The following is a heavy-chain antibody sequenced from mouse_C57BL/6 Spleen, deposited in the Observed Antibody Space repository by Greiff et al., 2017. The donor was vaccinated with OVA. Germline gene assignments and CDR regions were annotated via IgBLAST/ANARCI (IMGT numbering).Heavy chain of an antibody. J-gene: IGHJ2*01. V-gene: IGHV1-64*01. CDR1: GYTFTSYW. Sequence: VQLQQPGAELVKPGASVKLSCKASGYTFTSYWMHWVKQRPGQGLEWIGMIHPNSGSTNYNEKFKSKATLTVDKSSSTAYMQLSSLTSEDSAVYYCAVPLITAVVDHFDYWGQGTTLTVSS. CDR3: AVPLITAVVDHFDY. CDR2: IHPNSGST. D-gene: IGHD1-1*01.